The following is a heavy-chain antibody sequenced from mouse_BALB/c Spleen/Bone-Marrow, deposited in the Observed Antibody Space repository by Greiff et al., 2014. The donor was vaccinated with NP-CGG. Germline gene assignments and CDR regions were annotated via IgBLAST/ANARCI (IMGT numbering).Heavy chain of an antibody. CDR1: GFTFTDYY. CDR2: IRNKANGYTT. Sequence: EVKLMESGGGLVQPGGSLRLSCATSGFTFTDYYMSWVRQPPGKALEWLAFIRNKANGYTTEYSASVEGRFTISRDNSQSILYLQMNTLRAEDSATYYCARGGSSFYWYFDVWGAGTTVTVSS. CDR3: ARGGSSFYWYFDV. D-gene: IGHD1-1*01. J-gene: IGHJ1*01. V-gene: IGHV7-3*02.